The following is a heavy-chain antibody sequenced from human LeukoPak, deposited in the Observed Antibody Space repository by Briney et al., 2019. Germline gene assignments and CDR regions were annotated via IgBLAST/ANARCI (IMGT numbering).Heavy chain of an antibody. V-gene: IGHV1-18*01. CDR3: ARAQDLLRFLEWLSDYGMDV. CDR2: ISAYNGNT. CDR1: GYTSTSYG. D-gene: IGHD3-3*01. J-gene: IGHJ6*02. Sequence: ASVKVSCKASGYTSTSYGISWVRRAPGQGLEWLGWISAYNGNTNYAQKLQGRVTMTTDTSTSTAYMELRSLRSDDTAVYYCARAQDLLRFLEWLSDYGMDVWGQGTTVTVSS.